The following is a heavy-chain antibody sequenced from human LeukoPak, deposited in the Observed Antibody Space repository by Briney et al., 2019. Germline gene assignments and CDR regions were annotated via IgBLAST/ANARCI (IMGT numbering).Heavy chain of an antibody. CDR3: TTVGSSWGFDY. V-gene: IGHV3-15*01. Sequence: GGSLRLSCVASEFTFSAAWMTWVRQAPGKGLECVGRIKSRTDGGTTDYATPVKGRFAISRDDSKNTLYLQMNSLKIEDTGVYYCTTVGSSWGFDYWGQGTLVTVSS. CDR1: EFTFSAAW. CDR2: IKSRTDGGTT. J-gene: IGHJ4*02. D-gene: IGHD6-13*01.